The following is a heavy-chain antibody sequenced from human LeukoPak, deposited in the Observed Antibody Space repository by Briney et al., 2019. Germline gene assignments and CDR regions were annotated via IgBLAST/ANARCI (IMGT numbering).Heavy chain of an antibody. CDR1: GGSFSGYY. CDR3: ARGSQFRGYHFSNWVDP. J-gene: IGHJ5*02. V-gene: IGHV4-34*01. Sequence: SETLSLTCAVSGGSFSGYYWSWIRQPPGKGLEWIGEINHSGSTNYNPSLTSRVTISVDTSKNQFSLKLSSVTAADTAVDYCARGSQFRGYHFSNWVDPWGQGTLVTVSS. D-gene: IGHD5-12*01. CDR2: INHSGST.